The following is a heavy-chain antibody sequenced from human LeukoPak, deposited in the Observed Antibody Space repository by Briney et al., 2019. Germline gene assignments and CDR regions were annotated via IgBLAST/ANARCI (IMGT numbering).Heavy chain of an antibody. CDR3: FYMDV. J-gene: IGHJ6*03. Sequence: SETLSLTCAVSGGSISGYFWSWIRQPPGKGGGWVGYIYSTDPTNYSPSLSSRVTISLDTSKNHLSMNLRFVTATDTAVYHCFYMDVWGKGTSVTVS. V-gene: IGHV4-4*09. CDR1: GGSISGYF. CDR2: IYSTDPT.